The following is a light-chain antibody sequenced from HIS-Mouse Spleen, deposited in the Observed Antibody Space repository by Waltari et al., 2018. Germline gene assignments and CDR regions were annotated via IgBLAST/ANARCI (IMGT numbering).Light chain of an antibody. J-gene: IGLJ1*01. CDR3: NSRDSSGNHYV. Sequence: SSELTQDPAVSVALGQTVRITCQGDSLRSDYASWYQQKPGQAPVLVIYGKNNRPSGIPDRFSGSSSGNTASLTITGAKAEDEADYYCNSRDSSGNHYVFGTGTKVTVL. CDR2: GKN. CDR1: SLRSDY. V-gene: IGLV3-19*01.